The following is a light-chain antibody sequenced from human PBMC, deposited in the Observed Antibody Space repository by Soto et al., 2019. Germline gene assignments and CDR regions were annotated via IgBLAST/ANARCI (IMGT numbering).Light chain of an antibody. CDR2: GAS. CDR1: QSVSSY. Sequence: EIVFTQSPGTLSLSPGERATLSCRASQSVSSYLAWYQRKPGQAPRLLIYGASSRATGIPDRFSGSGSGTDFTLTISRLEPEDFAVYYCQQYGGSPQTFGQGTKVDIK. V-gene: IGKV3-20*01. CDR3: QQYGGSPQT. J-gene: IGKJ1*01.